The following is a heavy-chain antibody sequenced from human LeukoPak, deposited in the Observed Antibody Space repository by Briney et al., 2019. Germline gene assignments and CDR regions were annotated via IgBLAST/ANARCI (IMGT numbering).Heavy chain of an antibody. J-gene: IGHJ5*02. CDR3: ARGLGRAGP. Sequence: KPSETLSLTCAVYGGSFSGYYWSWIRQPPGKGLEWIGEINHSGSTNYNPSLKSRVTISVDTSKNQFSLKLSSVTAADTAVYYCARGLGRAGPWGQGTLVTVSS. CDR2: INHSGST. D-gene: IGHD6-19*01. V-gene: IGHV4-34*01. CDR1: GGSFSGYY.